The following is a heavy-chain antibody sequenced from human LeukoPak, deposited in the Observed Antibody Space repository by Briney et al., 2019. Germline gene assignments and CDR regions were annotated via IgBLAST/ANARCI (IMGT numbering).Heavy chain of an antibody. V-gene: IGHV4-59*01. Sequence: SETLSLTCTVSGGSISSYYWSWIRQPPGKGLEWIGYIYYSGSTNYNPSLKSRVTISVDTSKNQFSLKLSSATAADTAVYYCAXXRYSSGWYWFDPWGQGTLVTVSS. CDR1: GGSISSYY. CDR2: IYYSGST. D-gene: IGHD6-19*01. CDR3: AXXRYSSGWYWFDP. J-gene: IGHJ5*02.